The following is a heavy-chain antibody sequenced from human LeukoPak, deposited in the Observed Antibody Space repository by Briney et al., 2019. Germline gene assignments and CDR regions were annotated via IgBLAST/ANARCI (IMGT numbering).Heavy chain of an antibody. D-gene: IGHD6-19*01. CDR3: AREDSSGWALNWFDP. Sequence: PSETLSLTCTVSGGSISSYYWSWIRQPPGKGLEWIGYIYYSGSTNYNPSLKSRVTISVDTSKNQFSLKLSSVTAADTAVYYCAREDSSGWALNWFDPWGQGTLVTVSS. CDR1: GGSISSYY. V-gene: IGHV4-59*12. CDR2: IYYSGST. J-gene: IGHJ5*02.